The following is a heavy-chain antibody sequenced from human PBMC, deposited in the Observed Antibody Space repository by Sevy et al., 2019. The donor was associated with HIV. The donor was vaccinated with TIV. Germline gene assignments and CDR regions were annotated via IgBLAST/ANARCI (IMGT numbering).Heavy chain of an antibody. D-gene: IGHD4-17*01. V-gene: IGHV5-51*01. CDR3: ARQIDYGDYRPGYYYGMDV. CDR2: IYPGDSDT. J-gene: IGHJ6*02. Sequence: GESLKISCKGSGYRFASYWIGWVRQMPGKGLEWMGIIYPGDSDTRYSQSFQGQVTISADKSISTAYLQWSSLKASDTAMYYCARQIDYGDYRPGYYYGMDVWGQGSTVTVSS. CDR1: GYRFASYW.